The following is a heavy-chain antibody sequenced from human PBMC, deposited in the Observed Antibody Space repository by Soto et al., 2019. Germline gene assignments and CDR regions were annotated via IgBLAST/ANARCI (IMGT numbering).Heavy chain of an antibody. J-gene: IGHJ4*02. CDR3: TNGPLITGDN. CDR2: MNGAATST. CDR1: GFILSTYP. Sequence: QLSESGGDLLQPGGSLTLSCAASGFILSTYPMTWVRQAPGRGLEWVSSMNGAATSTSYADSVKGRFTTSRDNSQNTLYLQLNSLRAEDTAVYFCTNGPLITGDNWGQGTLVTVSS. V-gene: IGHV3-23*01. D-gene: IGHD3-22*01.